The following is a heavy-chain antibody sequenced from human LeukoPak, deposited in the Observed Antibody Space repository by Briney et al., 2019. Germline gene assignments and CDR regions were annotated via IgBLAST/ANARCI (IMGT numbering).Heavy chain of an antibody. CDR2: IRKDGSVI. V-gene: IGHV3-7*01. Sequence: GGSLRLSCAASGFTFSRYWMAWVRQAPGKGLEWVANIRKDGSVINYLDSVKGRFTISRDNTKQSLYLQMNGLRAEDTAMYYCAKDTEGFDIWGQGTMVTVSS. CDR3: AKDTEGFDI. J-gene: IGHJ3*02. CDR1: GFTFSRYW.